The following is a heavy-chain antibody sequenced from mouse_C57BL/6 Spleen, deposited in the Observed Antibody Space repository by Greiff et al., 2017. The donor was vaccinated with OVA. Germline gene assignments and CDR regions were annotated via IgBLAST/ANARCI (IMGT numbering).Heavy chain of an antibody. Sequence: QVQLQQSGAELVKPGASVKLSCKASGYTFTSYWMQWVKQRPGQGLEWIGEIDPSDSYTNYNQKFKGKATLTVDTSSSTAYMQLSSLTSEDSAVYYCARWGDYDRFAYWGQGTLVTVSA. D-gene: IGHD2-4*01. CDR2: IDPSDSYT. CDR3: ARWGDYDRFAY. CDR1: GYTFTSYW. V-gene: IGHV1-50*01. J-gene: IGHJ3*01.